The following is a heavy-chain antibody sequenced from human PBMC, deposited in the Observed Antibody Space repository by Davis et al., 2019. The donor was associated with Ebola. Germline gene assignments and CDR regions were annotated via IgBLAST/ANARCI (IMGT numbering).Heavy chain of an antibody. CDR1: VITFSSYA. J-gene: IGHJ4*02. V-gene: IGHV3-23*01. CDR2: ISGSGGST. CDR3: AKDIFGTGATYFDY. D-gene: IGHD2-8*02. Sequence: GESLKISCTAPVITFSSYAMTWVRPAPGKGLEWVSAISGSGGSTYDADSVKGRFTISRDNAKNSLYLQMNSLRAEDTALYYCAKDIFGTGATYFDYWGQGTLVTVSS.